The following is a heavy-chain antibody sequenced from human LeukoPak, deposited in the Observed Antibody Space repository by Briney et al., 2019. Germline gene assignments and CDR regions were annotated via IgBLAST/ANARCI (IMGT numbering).Heavy chain of an antibody. CDR3: AKGPRDPTEYCSRGTCSPTYDV. CDR2: ISGSGGST. J-gene: IGHJ4*02. D-gene: IGHD2-15*01. CDR1: GFTFSSYA. Sequence: GGSLRLSCAASGFTFSSYAMSWVRQAPGKGLEWASAISGSGGSTYYADSVKGRFTISRDNSKNSLYLQMNSLRADDTAIYYCAKGPRDPTEYCSRGTCSPTYDVWGQGTLVTVSS. V-gene: IGHV3-23*01.